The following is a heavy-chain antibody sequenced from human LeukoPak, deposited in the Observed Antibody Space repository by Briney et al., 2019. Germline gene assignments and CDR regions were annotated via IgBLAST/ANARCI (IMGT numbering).Heavy chain of an antibody. CDR3: ARDLGVVRGVFTLDY. CDR2: ISSSSSYT. J-gene: IGHJ4*02. V-gene: IGHV3-21*01. D-gene: IGHD3-10*01. Sequence: PGGSLRLSGVDSGFTFSSYSMNWVRQAPGKGLEWVSSISSSSSYTNYADSVRGRFTISRENAKNSLYLQMNSLRAEDTAVYYCARDLGVVRGVFTLDYWGQGTLVTVSS. CDR1: GFTFSSYS.